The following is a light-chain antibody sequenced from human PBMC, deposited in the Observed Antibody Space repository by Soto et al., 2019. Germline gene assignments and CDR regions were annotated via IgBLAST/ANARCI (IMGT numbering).Light chain of an antibody. Sequence: LTQPPSASGSPGQSITISCTGTNSDVGGYNYVSWYQQHPGKAPELMIYEVSHRPSGVSNRFSGSKSDNTASLTISGLQAEDEADYYCSSYTSISTLYVFGTGTKVTVL. CDR2: EVS. J-gene: IGLJ1*01. CDR1: NSDVGGYNY. CDR3: SSYTSISTLYV. V-gene: IGLV2-14*01.